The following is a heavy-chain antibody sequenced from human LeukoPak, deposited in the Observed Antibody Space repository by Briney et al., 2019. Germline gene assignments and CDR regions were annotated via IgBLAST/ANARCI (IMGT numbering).Heavy chain of an antibody. CDR2: GHYSGST. V-gene: IGHV4-59*01. CDR1: GDSISSYY. D-gene: IGHD3-10*01. Sequence: SETLSLTCTVSGDSISSYYWNWIRQPPGKGLEWIGYGHYSGSTNYNPSLKSRVTFSVDTSKNQFSLKLSSVTAADTAVYYCARWGETSALRVHAFDIWGQGTMVTVSS. CDR3: ARWGETSALRVHAFDI. J-gene: IGHJ3*02.